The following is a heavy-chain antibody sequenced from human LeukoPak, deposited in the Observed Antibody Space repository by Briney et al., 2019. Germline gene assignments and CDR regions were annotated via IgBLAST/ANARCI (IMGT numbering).Heavy chain of an antibody. Sequence: SQTLSLTCAISGDSVSSNTVAWNWIRQSPSRGLEWLGRAYYRSKWFNDYAVSVKSRITINPDTSKNQLSLQLNSVTPEDTAVYFCAREGPDAFDIWGQGTVVTVSS. V-gene: IGHV6-1*01. CDR1: GDSVSSNTVA. CDR3: AREGPDAFDI. J-gene: IGHJ3*02. CDR2: AYYRSKWFN.